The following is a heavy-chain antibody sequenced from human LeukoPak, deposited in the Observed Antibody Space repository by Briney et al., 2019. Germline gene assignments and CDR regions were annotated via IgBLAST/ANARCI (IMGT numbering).Heavy chain of an antibody. CDR1: GFAVSNNY. V-gene: IGHV3-66*02. Sequence: GGSLRLSCAASGFAVSNNYMSWVRQAPGKGLEWVSVIYGGGSTNCADSVKGRFTISRDISTNTLSLQMNSLRTEDTAVYYCAGGYDASDYWGQGTLVTVSS. J-gene: IGHJ4*02. D-gene: IGHD3-16*01. CDR2: IYGGGST. CDR3: AGGYDASDY.